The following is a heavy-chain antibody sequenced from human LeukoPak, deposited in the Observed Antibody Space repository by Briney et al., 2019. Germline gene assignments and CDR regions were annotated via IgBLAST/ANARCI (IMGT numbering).Heavy chain of an antibody. Sequence: ASGMVSCKASGYTFTSYYMHWGRQAPGQGLEWMGIINPSGGSTSYAQKFQGRVTMTRYTSTSTVYMELSSLRSEHTAVYYCARDRHYGSGVNWFDPWGQGTLVTDYS. D-gene: IGHD3-10*01. CDR2: INPSGGST. CDR3: ARDRHYGSGVNWFDP. CDR1: GYTFTSYY. V-gene: IGHV1-46*01. J-gene: IGHJ5*02.